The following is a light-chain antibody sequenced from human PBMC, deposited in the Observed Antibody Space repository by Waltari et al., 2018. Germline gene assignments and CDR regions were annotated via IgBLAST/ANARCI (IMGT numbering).Light chain of an antibody. CDR3: QQYAFIPHT. CDR1: QSVLYSSNNRNY. CDR2: WAS. Sequence: DTVVIQSPDSLAVSLGERATINCKSSQSVLYSSNNRNYLAWYQQKPGQPPRLLIYWASTRESGVPERFSGSGSGPDFTLVISSLQAEDVGVYYCQQYAFIPHTFGRGTKLEIK. V-gene: IGKV4-1*01. J-gene: IGKJ2*01.